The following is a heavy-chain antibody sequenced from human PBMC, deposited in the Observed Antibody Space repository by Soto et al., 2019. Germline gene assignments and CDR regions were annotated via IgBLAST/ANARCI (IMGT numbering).Heavy chain of an antibody. CDR3: ARGGVDYYDSSGYYFSPYYFDY. CDR1: GDSISRYY. J-gene: IGHJ4*02. CDR2: IYYSGET. D-gene: IGHD3-22*01. Sequence: PSETLSLTCTVSGDSISRYYWSWIRLSPGKGLEWIGYIYYSGETNYNPSVKSRVTISVDRTKNQFSLKLSSVTAADTAVYYCARGGVDYYDSSGYYFSPYYFDYWGQGTLVTVSS. V-gene: IGHV4-59*01.